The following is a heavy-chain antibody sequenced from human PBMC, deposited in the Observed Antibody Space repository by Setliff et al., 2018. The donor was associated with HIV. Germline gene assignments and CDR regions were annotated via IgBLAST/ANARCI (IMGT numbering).Heavy chain of an antibody. CDR2: ISTSGST. Sequence: SETLSLTCTVSGGSISSDSYHWTWIRQPAGKGLEWIGRISTSGSTNYNPSLRSRVTISVDKSQNQFSLKLSSVTAADTAVYYCARDFKRYNSPCRFDPWGQGTLVTSPQ. J-gene: IGHJ5*02. CDR1: GGSISSDSYH. CDR3: ARDFKRYNSPCRFDP. V-gene: IGHV4-61*02. D-gene: IGHD6-13*01.